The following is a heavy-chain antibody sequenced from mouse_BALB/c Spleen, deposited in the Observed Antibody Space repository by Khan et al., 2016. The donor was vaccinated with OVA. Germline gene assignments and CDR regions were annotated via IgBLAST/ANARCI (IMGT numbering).Heavy chain of an antibody. CDR3: ARSPYGNVAY. CDR1: GFTFSTYA. J-gene: IGHJ3*01. Sequence: EVQLVESGGGLVKPGGSLKLSCAASGFTFSTYAMSWVRQTPEKRLEWVATISSDGDYTYFPDNVTGRFTISSDNAKNTLCLQMTSLRSEDTAMYYCARSPYGNVAYWGQGTLVSVSA. CDR2: ISSDGDYT. V-gene: IGHV5-9-3*01. D-gene: IGHD2-1*01.